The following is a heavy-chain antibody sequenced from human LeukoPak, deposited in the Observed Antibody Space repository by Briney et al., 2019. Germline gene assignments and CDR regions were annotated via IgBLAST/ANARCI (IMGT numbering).Heavy chain of an antibody. V-gene: IGHV3-48*04. CDR1: GFTFSSYS. Sequence: GSLRLSCAASGFTFSSYSMNWVRQAPGKGLGWVSYISSSSSTIYYADSVKGRFTISRDNAKNSLYLQMNSLRAEDTAVYYCASLIAGGEYYFDYWGQGTLVTVSS. D-gene: IGHD7-27*01. CDR3: ASLIAGGEYYFDY. J-gene: IGHJ4*02. CDR2: ISSSSSTI.